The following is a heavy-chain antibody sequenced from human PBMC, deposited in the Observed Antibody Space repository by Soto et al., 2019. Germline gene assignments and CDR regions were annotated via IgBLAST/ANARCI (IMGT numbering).Heavy chain of an antibody. J-gene: IGHJ4*02. Sequence: SGPTLVNPTQTLTLTCSFSGFSLSTSGMYVSWIRQPPGKALEWLAPIGRDDDAYYNISLRTRLTVSKDTSKNQAFLTMTNMDPVDTATYYCARLPHSRGFEFDYWGQGTLVTVSS. V-gene: IGHV2-70*01. D-gene: IGHD3-22*01. CDR2: IGRDDDA. CDR1: GFSLSTSGMY. CDR3: ARLPHSRGFEFDY.